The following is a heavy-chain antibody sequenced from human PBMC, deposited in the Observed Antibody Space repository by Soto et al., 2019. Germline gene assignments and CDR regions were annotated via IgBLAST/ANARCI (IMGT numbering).Heavy chain of an antibody. CDR2: ISYDGSNK. CDR1: GFTFNSYG. V-gene: IGHV3-30*18. Sequence: HHGGSLRLSCAASGFTFNSYGMHWVRQAPGKGLEWVAVISYDGSNKYYADSVKGRFTISRDNSKNTLYLQMNSLRAEDTAVYYCAKVADTPTQQWLKNLGTYYFDYWGQGTLVTVSS. CDR3: AKVADTPTQQWLKNLGTYYFDY. J-gene: IGHJ4*02. D-gene: IGHD6-19*01.